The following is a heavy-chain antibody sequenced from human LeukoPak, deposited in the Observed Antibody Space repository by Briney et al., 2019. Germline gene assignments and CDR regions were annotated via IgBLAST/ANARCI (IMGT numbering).Heavy chain of an antibody. D-gene: IGHD5-18*01. Sequence: SETLSLTCTVSGGSISSGDYYWSWIRQPPGKGLEWIGYIYYSGSTYDNPSLKSRVTISVDTSKNQFSLELSSVTAADTAVYYCARIQRGYSYGYVDYWGQGTLVTVSS. V-gene: IGHV4-30-4*01. CDR3: ARIQRGYSYGYVDY. J-gene: IGHJ4*02. CDR1: GGSISSGDYY. CDR2: IYYSGST.